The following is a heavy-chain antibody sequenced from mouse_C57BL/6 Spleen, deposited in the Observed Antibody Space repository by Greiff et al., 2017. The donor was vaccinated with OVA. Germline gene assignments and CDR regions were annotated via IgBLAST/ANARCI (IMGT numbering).Heavy chain of an antibody. CDR3: ARTPPTTEIDY. V-gene: IGHV14-2*01. J-gene: IGHJ2*01. Sequence: EVKVVESGAELVKPGASVKLSCTASGFNIKDYYMHWVKQRTEQGLEWIGRIDPEDGETKYAPKFQGKATITADTSSNTAYLQLSSLTSEDTAVYYCARTPPTTEIDYWGQGTTLTVSS. CDR1: GFNIKDYY. CDR2: IDPEDGET. D-gene: IGHD1-1*01.